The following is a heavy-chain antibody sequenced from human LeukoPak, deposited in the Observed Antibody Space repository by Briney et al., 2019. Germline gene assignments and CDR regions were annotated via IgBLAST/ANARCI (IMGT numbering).Heavy chain of an antibody. D-gene: IGHD3-22*01. CDR1: GYTFTSYY. Sequence: GASVKVSCKASGYTFTSYYLHWVRQAPGQGREWMGIINPSGGSTRYAQKLQGRVTMTRDTSTSTVYWELSSLRSEDTAVYYCARGDYYYDSSGYYRYWGQGTLVTVSS. CDR2: INPSGGST. CDR3: ARGDYYYDSSGYYRY. V-gene: IGHV1-46*01. J-gene: IGHJ4*02.